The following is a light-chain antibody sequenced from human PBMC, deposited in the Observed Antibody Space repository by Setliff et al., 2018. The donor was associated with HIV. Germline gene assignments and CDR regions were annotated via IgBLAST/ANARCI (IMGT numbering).Light chain of an antibody. CDR2: DVR. Sequence: QSALTQSASVSGTPGQSITISCTGTSGDVGAYNYVSWYQQHPGKAPKLLIYDVRNRPSGVSNRFSGSKSGNTASLTISGLQPEDEADYYCGSYTSTNTRVVGTGTKVTV. CDR1: SGDVGAYNY. J-gene: IGLJ1*01. V-gene: IGLV2-14*03. CDR3: GSYTSTNTRV.